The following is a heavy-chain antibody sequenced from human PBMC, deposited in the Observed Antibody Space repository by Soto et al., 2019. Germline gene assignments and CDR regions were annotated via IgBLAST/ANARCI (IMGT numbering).Heavy chain of an antibody. Sequence: GGSLRLSCAASGFTFSSYGMHWVRQAPGKGLEWVAVIWYDGSNKYYADSVKGRFTISRDNSKNTLYLQTNSLRAEDTAVYYCARPFTRYSSGWYWAYFDYWGQGTLVTVSS. CDR2: IWYDGSNK. CDR1: GFTFSSYG. CDR3: ARPFTRYSSGWYWAYFDY. D-gene: IGHD6-19*01. V-gene: IGHV3-33*01. J-gene: IGHJ4*02.